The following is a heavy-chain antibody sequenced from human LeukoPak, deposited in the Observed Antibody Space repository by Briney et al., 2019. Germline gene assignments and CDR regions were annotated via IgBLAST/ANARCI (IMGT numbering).Heavy chain of an antibody. Sequence: SVKVSCKASGGTFSSYAISWVRQAPGQGLEWMGGIIPIFGTANYAQKFQGRVTITADESTSTAYMELSSLRSEDTAVYYCARGLIAAAASIPFDIWGQGTMVTVSS. CDR1: GGTFSSYA. CDR3: ARGLIAAAASIPFDI. V-gene: IGHV1-69*01. D-gene: IGHD6-13*01. J-gene: IGHJ3*02. CDR2: IIPIFGTA.